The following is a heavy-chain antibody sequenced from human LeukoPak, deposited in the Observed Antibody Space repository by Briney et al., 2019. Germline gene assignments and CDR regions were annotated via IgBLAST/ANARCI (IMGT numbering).Heavy chain of an antibody. J-gene: IGHJ3*02. V-gene: IGHV4-30-4*01. CDR3: ARFTSNVEVTALSAFDAFDI. CDR2: IYYSGST. D-gene: IGHD2-21*02. CDR1: GGSISSGDYY. Sequence: PSQTLSLTCTVSGGSISSGDYYWSWIRQPPGKGLEWIGYIYYSGSTYYNPSLKSRVTISVDTSKNQFSLKLSSVTAADTAVYYCARFTSNVEVTALSAFDAFDIWGQGTMVTVSS.